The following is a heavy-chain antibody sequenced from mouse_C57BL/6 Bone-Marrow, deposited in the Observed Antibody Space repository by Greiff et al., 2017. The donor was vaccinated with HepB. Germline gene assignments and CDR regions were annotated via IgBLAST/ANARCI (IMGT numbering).Heavy chain of an antibody. CDR3: ERDWNYDNYEGYFDY. CDR1: GFTFSSYS. J-gene: IGHJ2*01. CDR2: ISDGGSYT. D-gene: IGHD2-1*01. Sequence: EVNVVESGGGLVQPGGSLKLSCAASGFTFSSYSMSWVRQTPEKRLEWVATISDGGSYTSYPDNVKGRFTISRDNAKNNLYLQMSHLKSEDTAIYFCERDWNYDNYEGYFDYWGKGTTLTVSS. V-gene: IGHV5-4*01.